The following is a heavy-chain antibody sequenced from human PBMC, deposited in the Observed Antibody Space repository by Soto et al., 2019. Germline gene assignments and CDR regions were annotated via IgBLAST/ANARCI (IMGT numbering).Heavy chain of an antibody. V-gene: IGHV3-64*01. CDR1: GLTFSSYA. J-gene: IGHJ6*02. D-gene: IGHD2-21*01. Sequence: EVQLVESGGGLVQPGGSLRLSCAASGLTFSSYAMHWVRQAPGKGLDYVSVITSNGGNTDYASSVKGRFTISRDNSKNTLYLQIDRLRAEDMAVYYCARRIPFVYGMDVWSQGTTVTVSS. CDR3: ARRIPFVYGMDV. CDR2: ITSNGGNT.